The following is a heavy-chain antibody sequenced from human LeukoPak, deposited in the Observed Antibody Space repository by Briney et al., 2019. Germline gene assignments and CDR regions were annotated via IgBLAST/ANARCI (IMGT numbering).Heavy chain of an antibody. J-gene: IGHJ3*02. V-gene: IGHV4-59*01. CDR1: SGSISSYY. CDR2: IYYGGST. Sequence: PSETLSLTCTVSSGSISSYYWNWIRQPPGKGLEWIGYIYYGGSTNYNPSLKSRVTISVDTSKNQFSLKLSSVTAADTAVFYCARGSRQDTLDAFDIWGQGIMVTVSS. D-gene: IGHD6-13*01. CDR3: ARGSRQDTLDAFDI.